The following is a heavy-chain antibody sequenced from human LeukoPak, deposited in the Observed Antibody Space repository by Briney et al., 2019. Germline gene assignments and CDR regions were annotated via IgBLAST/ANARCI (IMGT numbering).Heavy chain of an antibody. V-gene: IGHV3-21*01. J-gene: IGHJ4*02. CDR3: ARGSSSSSWIVY. Sequence: GGSLRLSCAASGFTFSSYEMNWVRQAPGKGLEWVSSISSSSSYIYYADSVKGRFTISRDNAKNTLYLQMNSLRAEDTAVYYCARGSSSSSWIVYWGQGTLVTVSS. D-gene: IGHD6-13*01. CDR1: GFTFSSYE. CDR2: ISSSSSYI.